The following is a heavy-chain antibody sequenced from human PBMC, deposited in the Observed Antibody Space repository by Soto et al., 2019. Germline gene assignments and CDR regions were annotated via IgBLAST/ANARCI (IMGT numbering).Heavy chain of an antibody. J-gene: IGHJ4*02. D-gene: IGHD1-20*01. V-gene: IGHV1-69*13. CDR2: TIPIFGTA. CDR1: GGTFSSYA. CDR3: ASSYNWNLGGSSRSIDY. Sequence: SVKVSCKASGGTFSSYAISWVRQAPGQGLEWMGGTIPIFGTANYAQKFQGRVTITADESTSTAYMELSSLRSEDTAVYYCASSYNWNLGGSSRSIDYWGQGTLVTVSS.